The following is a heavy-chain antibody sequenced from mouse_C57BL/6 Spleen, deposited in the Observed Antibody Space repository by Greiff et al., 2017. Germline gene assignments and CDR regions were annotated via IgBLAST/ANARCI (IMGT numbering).Heavy chain of an antibody. D-gene: IGHD2-10*01. J-gene: IGHJ4*01. CDR2: ISYSGST. Sequence: EVMLVESGPGLAKPSQTLSLTCSVTGYSITRDYWNWIRKFPGNKLEYMGYISYSGSTYYNPSLKSRISITRDTSKNQYYLQLNSVTTEDTATYYCARYPGLLGAMDYWGQGTSVTVSS. CDR1: GYSITRDY. V-gene: IGHV3-8*01. CDR3: ARYPGLLGAMDY.